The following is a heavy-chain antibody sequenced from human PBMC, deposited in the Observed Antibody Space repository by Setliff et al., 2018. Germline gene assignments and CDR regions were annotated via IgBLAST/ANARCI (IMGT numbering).Heavy chain of an antibody. CDR3: ARHVGSRSRGYNYYYYYMDV. V-gene: IGHV4-39*01. CDR1: GASISSSRDY. Sequence: SETLSLTCTVSGASISSSRDYWGWIRQPPGKGLEWIGSIYYSGSTYSNPSLKSRLIISVDAPDNQFSLKLSSVTAADTAVYYCARHVGSRSRGYNYYYYYMDVWGKGTTVTVSS. J-gene: IGHJ6*03. CDR2: IYYSGST. D-gene: IGHD3-10*01.